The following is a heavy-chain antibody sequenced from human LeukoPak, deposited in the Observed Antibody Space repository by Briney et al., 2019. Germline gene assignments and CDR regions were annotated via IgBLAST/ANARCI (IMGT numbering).Heavy chain of an antibody. D-gene: IGHD3-16*02. Sequence: GASVKVSCKASGYTFTSYYRHWVRQAPGQGLEWMGIISPSSGSTTYAQMFQGRVTMTRNTSISTAYMELSSLRSEDTTVYYCATNGVITFGGVIVMYNWFDPWGQGTLVTVSS. V-gene: IGHV1-46*01. CDR3: ATNGVITFGGVIVMYNWFDP. J-gene: IGHJ5*02. CDR1: GYTFTSYY. CDR2: ISPSSGST.